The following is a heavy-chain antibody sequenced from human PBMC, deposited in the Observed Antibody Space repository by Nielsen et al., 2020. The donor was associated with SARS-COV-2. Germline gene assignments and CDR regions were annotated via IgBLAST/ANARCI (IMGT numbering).Heavy chain of an antibody. CDR1: GFTFSSYA. D-gene: IGHD3-3*01. CDR3: AKGEEYYDFWSGYWSKFDY. Sequence: GGSPRLSCAASGFTFSSYAMSWVRQAPGKGLEWVSAISGSGGSTYYADSVKGRFTISRDNSKNTLYLQMNSLRAEDTAVYYCAKGEEYYDFWSGYWSKFDYWGQGTLVTVSS. CDR2: ISGSGGST. J-gene: IGHJ4*02. V-gene: IGHV3-23*01.